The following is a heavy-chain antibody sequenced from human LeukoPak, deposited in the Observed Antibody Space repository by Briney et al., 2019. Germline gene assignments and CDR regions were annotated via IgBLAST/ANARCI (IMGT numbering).Heavy chain of an antibody. J-gene: IGHJ6*03. Sequence: SGGSLRLSCAASGFTFSSYSMSWVRQAPGKGLEWVANIKQDGSEKYYVDSVKGRFTISRDNAKNSLYLQMNSLRAEDTAVYYCARDLGVVIAHYYYYYMDVWGKGTTVTVSS. CDR2: IKQDGSEK. CDR3: ARDLGVVIAHYYYYYMDV. D-gene: IGHD3-22*01. V-gene: IGHV3-7*01. CDR1: GFTFSSYS.